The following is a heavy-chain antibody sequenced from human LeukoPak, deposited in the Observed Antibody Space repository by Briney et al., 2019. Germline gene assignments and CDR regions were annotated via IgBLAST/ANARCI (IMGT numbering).Heavy chain of an antibody. CDR2: ISYDGSNK. CDR3: AKDSRRYDILTGYYSGGRGYFDY. Sequence: GGSLRLSCAASGFTFSSYGMYWVRQAPGKGLEWVAVISYDGSNKYYADSVKGRFTISRDNSKNTLYLQMNSLRAEDTAVHYCAKDSRRYDILTGYYSGGRGYFDYWGQGTLVTVSS. CDR1: GFTFSSYG. D-gene: IGHD3-9*01. J-gene: IGHJ4*02. V-gene: IGHV3-30*18.